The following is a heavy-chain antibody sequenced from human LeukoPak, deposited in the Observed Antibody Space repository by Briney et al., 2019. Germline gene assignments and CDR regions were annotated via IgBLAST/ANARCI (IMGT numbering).Heavy chain of an antibody. CDR2: IYSGGNT. J-gene: IGHJ4*01. Sequence: PGGSLRLSCAASGFTVSNNYMSWVCQRPGKGLEWVSVIYSGGNTYYADSVRGRFTISRDNSQNTLYLQMNSLRVDDTALYFCARAGFYSGWYVVDFWGHGTLVTVSS. D-gene: IGHD6-19*01. CDR3: ARAGFYSGWYVVDF. V-gene: IGHV3-53*03. CDR1: GFTVSNNY.